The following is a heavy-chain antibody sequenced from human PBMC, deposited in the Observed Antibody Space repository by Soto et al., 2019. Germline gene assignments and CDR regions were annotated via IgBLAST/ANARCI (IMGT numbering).Heavy chain of an antibody. CDR1: GATFSSFA. V-gene: IGHV1-69*01. CDR3: ESPLKWSGYYLAFDY. Sequence: QVQLLQSGAEVKKPGSSVKVSCKASGATFSSFAFSWVRQAPGQGLEWMGVIIPIFDTISYAQKFQGRVTITADESTRTAYMELNSLTSDDTAVYYCESPLKWSGYYLAFDYWGQGTLGIVSS. D-gene: IGHD3-3*01. CDR2: IIPIFDTI. J-gene: IGHJ4*02.